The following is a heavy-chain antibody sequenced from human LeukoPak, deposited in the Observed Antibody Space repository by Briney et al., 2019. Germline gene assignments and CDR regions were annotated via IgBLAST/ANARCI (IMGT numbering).Heavy chain of an antibody. Sequence: ASVKVSCKASGYTLTSYGINWVRQAPGQGLEWMGWIRAYNGNTNYAQKFQGRVTMTRDTSTSTVYMELTSLRSEDTAVYYCAKTASGSYYAYWGQGALVTVSS. D-gene: IGHD1-26*01. CDR2: IRAYNGNT. CDR1: GYTLTSYG. V-gene: IGHV1-18*01. CDR3: AKTASGSYYAY. J-gene: IGHJ4*02.